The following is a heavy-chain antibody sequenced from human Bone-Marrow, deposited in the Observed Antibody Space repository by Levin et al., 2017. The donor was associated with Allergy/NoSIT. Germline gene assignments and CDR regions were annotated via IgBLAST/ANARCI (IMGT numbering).Heavy chain of an antibody. CDR2: IWYDGSNK. J-gene: IGHJ4*02. Sequence: SCAASGFTFSSYGMHWVRQAPGKGLEWVAVIWYDGSNKYYADSVKGRFTISRDNSKNTLYLQMNSLRAEDTAVYYCARDDFIAAAGPDYWGQGTLVTVSS. V-gene: IGHV3-33*01. CDR3: ARDDFIAAAGPDY. CDR1: GFTFSSYG. D-gene: IGHD6-13*01.